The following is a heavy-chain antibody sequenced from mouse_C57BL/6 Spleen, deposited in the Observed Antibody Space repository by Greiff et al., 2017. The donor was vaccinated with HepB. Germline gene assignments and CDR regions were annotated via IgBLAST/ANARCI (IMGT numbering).Heavy chain of an antibody. CDR2: IYPGSGNT. CDR3: ARSPYDYDVAWFAY. J-gene: IGHJ3*01. V-gene: IGHV1-76*01. CDR1: GYTFTDYY. D-gene: IGHD2-4*01. Sequence: QVQLQQSGAELVRPGASVKLSCKASGYTFTDYYINWVKQRPGQGLEWIARIYPGSGNTYYNEKFKGKATLTAEKSSSTAYMQLSSLTSEDSAVYFCARSPYDYDVAWFAYWGQGTLVTVSA.